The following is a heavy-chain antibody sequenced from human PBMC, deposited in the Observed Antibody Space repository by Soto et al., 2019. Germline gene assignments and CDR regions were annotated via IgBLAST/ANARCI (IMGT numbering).Heavy chain of an antibody. D-gene: IGHD5-12*01. Sequence: EVQLVESGGGLVQPGGSLRLSRAASGFTFSSYWMHWVRQAPGKGLVWVSRINSDGSSTTYADSVKGRFTISRDNAKNTLYLQMNSLRAEDTAVYYCASGSGGNVHFDHWGQGTLVTVSS. V-gene: IGHV3-74*01. CDR2: INSDGSST. CDR3: ASGSGGNVHFDH. J-gene: IGHJ4*02. CDR1: GFTFSSYW.